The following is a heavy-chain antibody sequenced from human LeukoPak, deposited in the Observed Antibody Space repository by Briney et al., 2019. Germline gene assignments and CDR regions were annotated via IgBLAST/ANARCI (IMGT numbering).Heavy chain of an antibody. CDR2: INHSGST. CDR1: GGSFSGYY. Sequence: TPSETLSLTCAVYGGSFSGYYWSWIRQPPGKGLEWIGEINHSGSTNYNPSLKSRVTISVDTSKNQFSLKLSSVTAADTAVYYCARSLSRVVAGTFWVDYWGQGTLVTVSS. V-gene: IGHV4-34*01. J-gene: IGHJ4*02. CDR3: ARSLSRVVAGTFWVDY. D-gene: IGHD2-15*01.